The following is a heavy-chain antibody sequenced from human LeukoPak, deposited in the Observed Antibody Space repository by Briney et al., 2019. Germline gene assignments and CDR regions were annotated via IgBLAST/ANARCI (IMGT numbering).Heavy chain of an antibody. CDR1: GGSISSSSYY. CDR3: ARPPRGQLWLRIGAFDI. D-gene: IGHD5-18*01. Sequence: SETLSLTCTVSGGSISSSSYYWGWIRQPPGKGLEWIGSIYYSGRTYYNPSLKSRVTISVDTSKNQFSLKLSSVTAADTAVYYCARPPRGQLWLRIGAFDIWGQGTMVTVSS. J-gene: IGHJ3*02. CDR2: IYYSGRT. V-gene: IGHV4-39*07.